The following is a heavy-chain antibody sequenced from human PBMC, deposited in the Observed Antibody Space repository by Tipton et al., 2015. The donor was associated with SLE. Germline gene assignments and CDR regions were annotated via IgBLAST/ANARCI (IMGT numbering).Heavy chain of an antibody. CDR2: ISAYNGNT. D-gene: IGHD6-13*01. CDR3: ARDVPASGSHLLDS. V-gene: IGHV1-18*01. J-gene: IGHJ4*03. CDR1: GYTLTNYG. Sequence: QLVQSGAELKKPGASVKVSCKASGYTLTNYGVSWVRQAPGQGLEWVAWISAYNGNTDYAQKLRGRVTVTTDTSTNTAYLELRSLTSDDTALYYCARDVPASGSHLLDSWGQGTLVTVSS.